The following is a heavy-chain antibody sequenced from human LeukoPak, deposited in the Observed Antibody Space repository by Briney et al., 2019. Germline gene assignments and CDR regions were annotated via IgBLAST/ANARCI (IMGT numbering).Heavy chain of an antibody. V-gene: IGHV3-48*02. J-gene: IGHJ3*01. CDR2: ISGGSVTI. CDR1: GFTFNTYS. Sequence: GGSLRLSCAASGFTFNTYSMNWVRQAPGKGLEWVSYISGGSVTIYYADSVKGRFTITRDDAENSLFLQMNSLRDEDTAVYYCARGLAFDLWGQGTVVSVSS. D-gene: IGHD3-16*01. CDR3: ARGLAFDL.